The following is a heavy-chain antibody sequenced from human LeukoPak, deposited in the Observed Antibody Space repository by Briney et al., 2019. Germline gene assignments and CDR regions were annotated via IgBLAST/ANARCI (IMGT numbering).Heavy chain of an antibody. CDR2: ISSNGGST. V-gene: IGHV3-64*01. CDR1: GFTFRSYA. D-gene: IGHD4-17*01. CDR3: AREPDGDTKSGTLDH. J-gene: IGHJ4*02. Sequence: PGGSLRLSCAGSGFTFRSYAMHWVRQAPGKGLEYVSAISSNGGSTYYANSVKGRFTISRDNSKNTLYLQMGSLRADDMAVYYCAREPDGDTKSGTLDHWGQGTLVTVSS.